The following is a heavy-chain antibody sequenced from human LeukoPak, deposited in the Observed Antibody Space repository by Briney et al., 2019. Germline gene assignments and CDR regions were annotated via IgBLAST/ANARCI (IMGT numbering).Heavy chain of an antibody. CDR2: FDPEDGET. J-gene: IGHJ3*02. V-gene: IGHV1-24*01. Sequence: GASVKVSCKVSGYTLTELSMHWVRQAPGKGLEWMGGFDPEDGETIYAQKFQGRVTMTEDTSTDTAYMELSSLRSEDTAVYYCARATYYDFWSGYSDAFDIWGQGTMVTVSS. CDR1: GYTLTELS. CDR3: ARATYYDFWSGYSDAFDI. D-gene: IGHD3-3*01.